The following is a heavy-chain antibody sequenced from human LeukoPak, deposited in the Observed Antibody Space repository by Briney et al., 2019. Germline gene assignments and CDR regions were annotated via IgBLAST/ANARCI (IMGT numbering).Heavy chain of an antibody. J-gene: IGHJ3*02. Sequence: SLKVSCKASGGTFSSYAISWVRQAPGQGLEWMGSIMPIFGTENYAQKFQGRVTITADEATSTAYMELSSLRSEDTAVYYCARHRPNHEAVDTWGQGTMVTVSS. D-gene: IGHD1-14*01. CDR2: IMPIFGTE. V-gene: IGHV1-69*13. CDR3: ARHRPNHEAVDT. CDR1: GGTFSSYA.